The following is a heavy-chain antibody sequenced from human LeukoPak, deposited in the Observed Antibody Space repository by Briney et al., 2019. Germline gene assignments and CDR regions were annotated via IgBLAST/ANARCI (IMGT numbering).Heavy chain of an antibody. J-gene: IGHJ2*01. CDR1: GFIFSSYW. V-gene: IGHV3-74*01. Sequence: QPGGSLRLSCAASGFIFSSYWMHWVRQAPGKGLVWVSRINSDGSSTSYADSVKGRFTISRDNAKNALYLQMNSLRAEDTAVYYCARGRGAVAQNYWYFDLWGRGTLVTVSS. CDR3: ARGRGAVAQNYWYFDL. D-gene: IGHD6-19*01. CDR2: INSDGSST.